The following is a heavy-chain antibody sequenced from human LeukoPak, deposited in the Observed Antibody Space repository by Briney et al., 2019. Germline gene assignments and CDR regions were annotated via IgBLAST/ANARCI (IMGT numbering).Heavy chain of an antibody. D-gene: IGHD5/OR15-5a*01. CDR2: IRYSGST. Sequence: SETLSLTCTVSGGSISSNTYVWGWLRRPPGKGLEWIVSIRYSGSTYYNPSLKRRVTISVDTSKNQFSLNLSSLTAADTAVYYCATSDTVSTYNWFDPWGQGTLVTVS. CDR1: GGSISSNTYV. J-gene: IGHJ5*02. CDR3: ATSDTVSTYNWFDP. V-gene: IGHV4-39*01.